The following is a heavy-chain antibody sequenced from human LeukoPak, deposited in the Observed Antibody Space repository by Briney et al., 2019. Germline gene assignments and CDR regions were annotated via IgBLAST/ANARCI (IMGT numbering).Heavy chain of an antibody. CDR3: ARADSYSSWYFDGTSGWFDP. CDR2: INPNSGGT. J-gene: IGHJ5*02. D-gene: IGHD6-13*01. Sequence: ASVKVSCKASGYTFTGYYMHWVRQAPGQGLEWMGWINPNSGGTNYAQKFQGRVTMTRDTSISTAYMELSRLRSDDTAVYYCARADSYSSWYFDGTSGWFDPWGQGTLVTVSS. CDR1: GYTFTGYY. V-gene: IGHV1-2*02.